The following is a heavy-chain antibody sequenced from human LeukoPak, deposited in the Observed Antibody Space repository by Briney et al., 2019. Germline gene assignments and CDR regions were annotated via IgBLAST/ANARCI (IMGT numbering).Heavy chain of an antibody. CDR1: GGTFISYA. J-gene: IGHJ4*02. V-gene: IGHV1-69*13. CDR2: IIPIFGTA. Sequence: SVKVSCKASGGTFISYAISWVRQAPGQGLEWMGGIIPIFGTANYAQKFQGRVTITADESTSTAYMELSSLRSEDTAVYYCARGGYRGRYDTIPLDYWGQGTLVTVSS. CDR3: ARGGYRGRYDTIPLDY. D-gene: IGHD5-18*01.